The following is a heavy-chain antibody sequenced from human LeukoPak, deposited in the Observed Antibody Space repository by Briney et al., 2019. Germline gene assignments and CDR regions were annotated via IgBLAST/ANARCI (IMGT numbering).Heavy chain of an antibody. D-gene: IGHD3-22*01. CDR3: ATASYDSSGYYSSTFDY. J-gene: IGHJ4*02. Sequence: ALVKVSCMVSGYTLTELSMHWVRQAPGKGLEWMGGFDPEDGETIYAQKFQGRVTMTEDTSTDTAYMELSSLRSEDTAVYYCATASYDSSGYYSSTFDYWGQGTLVTVSS. V-gene: IGHV1-24*01. CDR1: GYTLTELS. CDR2: FDPEDGET.